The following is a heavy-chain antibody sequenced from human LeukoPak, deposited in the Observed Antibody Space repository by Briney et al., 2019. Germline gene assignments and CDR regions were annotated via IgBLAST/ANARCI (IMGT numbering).Heavy chain of an antibody. J-gene: IGHJ5*02. CDR1: VFTFSNAW. CDR3: TTRYCSSTSCSGEGWFDP. CDR2: IKSKTDGGTT. D-gene: IGHD2-2*01. Sequence: GGPLRLSCGASVFTFSNAWVRWVRQAPGKGLEWVGRIKSKTDGGTTDYAAPVKGRVTISRDDSKNTLYLQMNSLKTEDTAVYYCTTRYCSSTSCSGEGWFDPWGQGTLVTVSS. V-gene: IGHV3-15*01.